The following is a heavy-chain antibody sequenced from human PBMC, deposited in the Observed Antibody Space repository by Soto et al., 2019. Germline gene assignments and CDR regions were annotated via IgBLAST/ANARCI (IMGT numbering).Heavy chain of an antibody. CDR3: ARDSAGYSSGWGDAFDI. Sequence: ASVKVSCKASGYTFTSYGISWVRQAPGQGLEWMGWISAYNGNTNYAQKLQGRVTMTTDTSTSTAYMELRSLRSDDAAVYYCARDSAGYSSGWGDAFDIWGQGTMVTVSS. J-gene: IGHJ3*02. CDR2: ISAYNGNT. CDR1: GYTFTSYG. V-gene: IGHV1-18*04. D-gene: IGHD6-19*01.